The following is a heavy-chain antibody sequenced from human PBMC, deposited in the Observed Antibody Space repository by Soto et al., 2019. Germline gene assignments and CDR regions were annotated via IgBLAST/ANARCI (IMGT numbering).Heavy chain of an antibody. CDR2: SGTT. CDR3: ATYGGDTGRFDF. D-gene: IGHD4-17*01. J-gene: IGHJ4*02. V-gene: IGHV4-39*01. Sequence: SETLSLTCSVSGGSVSSGSYIWGWIRQPPGKGLEWIGSGTTYYNPSLRGRVTISLDSSKNQFSLKVTSVTAADTAVYYCATYGGDTGRFDFWGQGTLVTVSS. CDR1: GGSVSSGSYI.